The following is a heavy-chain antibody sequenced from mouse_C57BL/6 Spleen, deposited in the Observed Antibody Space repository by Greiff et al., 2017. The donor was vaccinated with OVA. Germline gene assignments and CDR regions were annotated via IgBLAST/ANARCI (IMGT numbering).Heavy chain of an antibody. V-gene: IGHV3-6*01. D-gene: IGHD1-1*01. J-gene: IGHJ2*01. Sequence: ESGPGLVKPSQSLSLTCSVTGYSITSGYYWNWIRQFPGNKLEWMGYISYDGSNNYNPSLKNRISITRDTSKNQFFLKLNSVTTEDTATYYCARGYYYGSSYNYYDYWGQGTTLTVSS. CDR2: ISYDGSN. CDR3: ARGYYYGSSYNYYDY. CDR1: GYSITSGYY.